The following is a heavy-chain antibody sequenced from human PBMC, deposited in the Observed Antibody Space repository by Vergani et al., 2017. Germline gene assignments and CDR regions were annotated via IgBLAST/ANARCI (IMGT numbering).Heavy chain of an antibody. J-gene: IGHJ4*02. D-gene: IGHD2-15*01. Sequence: EVQLLESGGDLVQPGGSLRLSCAASGFSFTTYAMSWVRQAQGKGLEWVSTINTNGDYTRYGDSVKGRFTISRDTSKSTLYLQMNSLRAEDTAIYYCARDSRLGMVVAATVFDYWGQGTLVTVSS. CDR2: INTNGDYT. V-gene: IGHV3-23*01. CDR1: GFSFTTYA. CDR3: ARDSRLGMVVAATVFDY.